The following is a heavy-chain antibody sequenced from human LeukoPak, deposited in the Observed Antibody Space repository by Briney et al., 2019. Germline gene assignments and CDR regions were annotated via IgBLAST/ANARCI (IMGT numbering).Heavy chain of an antibody. V-gene: IGHV4-4*07. D-gene: IGHD4-17*01. CDR3: AREKKSITVTTGNWFDP. CDR2: IYTSGST. J-gene: IGHJ5*02. CDR1: GGSISSYY. Sequence: PSETLSLTCTVSGGSISSYYWSWIRQPAGKGLEWIGRIYTSGSTNYNPSLKSRVTMSVDTSKNQFSLKLSSVTAADTAVYYCAREKKSITVTTGNWFDPWGQGTLVTVSS.